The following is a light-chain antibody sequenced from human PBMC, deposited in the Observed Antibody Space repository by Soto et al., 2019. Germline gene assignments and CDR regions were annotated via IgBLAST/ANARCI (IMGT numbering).Light chain of an antibody. V-gene: IGLV1-40*01. CDR3: QSYDTSLSGYV. CDR1: SSNIGAGYD. Sequence: QSVLTQPPSVSGAPGQRVTISCTGSSSNIGAGYDIHWYQQVPGTAPKPLIYANNNRASGVPDRFSGFKSGTSASLAITGLQAEDEADYYCQSYDTSLSGYVFGPGTKLTVL. J-gene: IGLJ1*01. CDR2: ANN.